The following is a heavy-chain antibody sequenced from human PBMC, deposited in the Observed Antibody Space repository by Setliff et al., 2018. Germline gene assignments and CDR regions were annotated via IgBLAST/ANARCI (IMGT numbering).Heavy chain of an antibody. CDR3: ARESRFGYSGYDCAFDY. CDR1: GDSLRNDY. CDR2: MHAGGNI. Sequence: KPSETLSLTCSVSGDSLRNDYWTWIRQPPGKGLEWIGNMHAGGNINYNPSLKSRVTLSLATSKNQFSLNLTSVTAADTALYYCARESRFGYSGYDCAFDYWGQGMLVTVSS. V-gene: IGHV4-4*08. J-gene: IGHJ4*02. D-gene: IGHD5-12*01.